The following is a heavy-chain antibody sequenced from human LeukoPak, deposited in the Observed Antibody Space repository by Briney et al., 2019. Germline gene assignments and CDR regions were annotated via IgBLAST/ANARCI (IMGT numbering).Heavy chain of an antibody. CDR2: ISSSSSYI. D-gene: IGHD3-10*01. J-gene: IGHJ5*02. CDR1: GFTFSSYS. Sequence: GGSLRLSCAASGFTFSSYSMNWVRQAPGKGLEWVSSISSSSSYIYYADSVKGRFTISRDNAKNSLYLQMNSLRAEDTAVYFCARAVWFGELLGWFEPWGQGTLVTVSS. CDR3: ARAVWFGELLGWFEP. V-gene: IGHV3-21*01.